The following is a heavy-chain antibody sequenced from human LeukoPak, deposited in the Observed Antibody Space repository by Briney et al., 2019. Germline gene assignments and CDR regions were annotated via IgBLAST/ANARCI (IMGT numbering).Heavy chain of an antibody. CDR1: GFTFSSYW. D-gene: IGHD3-16*01. V-gene: IGHV3-23*01. J-gene: IGHJ5*02. CDR3: AKDPSMIPNWFDP. Sequence: GGSLRLSCAASGFTFSSYWMSWVRQAPGKGLEWVSAISGSGGSTYYADSVKGRFTVSRDNSKNTLYLQMNSLRAEGTAVYYCAKDPSMIPNWFDPWGQGTLVTVSS. CDR2: ISGSGGST.